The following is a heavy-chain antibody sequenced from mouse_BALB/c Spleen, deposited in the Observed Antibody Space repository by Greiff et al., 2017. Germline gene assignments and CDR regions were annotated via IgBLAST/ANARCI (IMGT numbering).Heavy chain of an antibody. V-gene: IGHV5-17*02. J-gene: IGHJ4*01. CDR1: GFTFSSFG. D-gene: IGHD2-4*01. Sequence: EVQRVESGGGLVQPGGSRKLSCAASGFTFSSFGMHWVRQAPEKGLEWVAYISSGSSTIYYADTVKGRFTISRDNPKNTLFLQMTSLRSEDTAMYYCARSMITPMDYWGQGTSVTVSS. CDR2: ISSGSSTI. CDR3: ARSMITPMDY.